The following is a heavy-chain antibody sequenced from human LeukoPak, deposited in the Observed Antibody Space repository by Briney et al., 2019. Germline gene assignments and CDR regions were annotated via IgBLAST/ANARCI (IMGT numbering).Heavy chain of an antibody. D-gene: IGHD3-10*01. CDR1: GYTFTSYY. V-gene: IGHV1-46*01. Sequence: APVKVSCKASGYTFTSYYMHWVRQAPGQGLEWMGIINPSGGSTSYAQKFQGRVTMTRDMSTSTVYMELSSLRSEDTAVYYCARVWMARGDGSTGYFDYWGQGTLVTVSS. J-gene: IGHJ4*02. CDR2: INPSGGST. CDR3: ARVWMARGDGSTGYFDY.